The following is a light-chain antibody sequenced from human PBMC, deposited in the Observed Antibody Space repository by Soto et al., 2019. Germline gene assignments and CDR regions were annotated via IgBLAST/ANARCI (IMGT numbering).Light chain of an antibody. CDR1: QTVSSY. CDR3: QQRSTSIT. J-gene: IGKJ5*01. CDR2: DAS. Sequence: IVLTQSPATLSLWPGETAILSCRASQTVSSYLSWYQHKPGQAPRLLIYDASKRAPGIPAMFSGSGSGTDFTLTISRLEPEDFAVYYCQQRSTSITFGQGTRLEIE. V-gene: IGKV3-11*01.